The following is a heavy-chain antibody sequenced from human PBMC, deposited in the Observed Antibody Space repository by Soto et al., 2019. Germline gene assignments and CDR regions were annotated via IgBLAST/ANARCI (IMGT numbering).Heavy chain of an antibody. D-gene: IGHD2-15*01. CDR2: ISYDGSNK. J-gene: IGHJ6*02. CDR3: AKDKRCSGGSFYSNYYDGMDV. CDR1: GFTFSSYG. Sequence: QVQLVESGGGVVQPGRSLRLSCAASGFTFSSYGMHWVRQAPGKGLEWGAVISYDGSNKYYADSVKGRFTISRDNSKNTLYLQMNSLRAEDTAVYYCAKDKRCSGGSFYSNYYDGMDVWGQGTTVNVSS. V-gene: IGHV3-30*18.